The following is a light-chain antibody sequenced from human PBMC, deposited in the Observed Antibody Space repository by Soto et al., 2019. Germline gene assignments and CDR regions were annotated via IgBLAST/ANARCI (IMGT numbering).Light chain of an antibody. CDR3: SSYTDTLTLIV. CDR2: DVT. CDR1: NSDIGDYRY. Sequence: QSVLTQPASVSESPGQSITISCTGTNSDIGDYRYVSWYQQHPGKAPKLLISDVTRRPSGVSSRFSASKSGNTASLTISGLQAEDEADYYCSSYTDTLTLIVFGTGTKVTVL. V-gene: IGLV2-14*03. J-gene: IGLJ1*01.